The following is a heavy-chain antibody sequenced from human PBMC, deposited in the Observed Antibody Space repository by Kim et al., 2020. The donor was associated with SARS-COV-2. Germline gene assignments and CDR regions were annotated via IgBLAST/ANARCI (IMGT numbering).Heavy chain of an antibody. Sequence: GGSLRLSCAASGFTYSAYAMSWVRQAPGRGLEWVSGISGNDGSTYYADSVKGRFIISRDNSKNTLHLQTNSLRADDTAVYYCAKDFRSSGSEFQHWGQGT. CDR1: GFTYSAYA. J-gene: IGHJ1*01. V-gene: IGHV3-23*01. D-gene: IGHD3-22*01. CDR3: AKDFRSSGSEFQH. CDR2: ISGNDGST.